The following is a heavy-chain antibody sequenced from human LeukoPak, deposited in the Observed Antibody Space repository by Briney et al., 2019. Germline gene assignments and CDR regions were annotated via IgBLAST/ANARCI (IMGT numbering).Heavy chain of an antibody. J-gene: IGHJ4*02. CDR1: GFTASSKN. CDR3: ARRRGGYGEGEFDY. Sequence: GGSLRLSCTASGFTASSKNMSWVRQAPGKGLEWISFVGGDATTAYADSVQGRFAISRDDSKNTLYLQMDSLRAEDTAVYYCARRRGGYGEGEFDYWGQGTLVTVSS. D-gene: IGHD3-16*01. V-gene: IGHV3-66*04. CDR2: VGGDATT.